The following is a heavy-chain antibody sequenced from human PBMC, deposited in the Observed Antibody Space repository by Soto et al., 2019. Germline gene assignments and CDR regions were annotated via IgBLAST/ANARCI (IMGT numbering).Heavy chain of an antibody. Sequence: GGSLRLSCAASGFTFSIYAMSWVRQAPGKGLEWVSALSGSGDSTYYADSVRGRFTISRDNSKNTLYLQMNTLRAEDTAVYYCAKGGAATLDYWGQGTLVTVSS. D-gene: IGHD6-13*01. J-gene: IGHJ4*02. CDR2: LSGSGDST. CDR1: GFTFSIYA. V-gene: IGHV3-23*01. CDR3: AKGGAATLDY.